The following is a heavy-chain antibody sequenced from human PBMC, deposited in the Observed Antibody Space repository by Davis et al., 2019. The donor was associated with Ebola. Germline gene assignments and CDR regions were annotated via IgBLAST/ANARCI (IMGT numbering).Heavy chain of an antibody. J-gene: IGHJ6*02. CDR3: ALGSLWPGMDV. D-gene: IGHD2-15*01. V-gene: IGHV1-2*06. CDR2: TNSNSGGT. Sequence: ASVKVSCKASGYTLTGYYMNWVRQAPGQGLEWVGRTNSNSGGTNYAQKFQGRVTMTSDTSISTVYMELSRLNSDDTAVYYWALGSLWPGMDVWGQGTTVIVSS. CDR1: GYTLTGYY.